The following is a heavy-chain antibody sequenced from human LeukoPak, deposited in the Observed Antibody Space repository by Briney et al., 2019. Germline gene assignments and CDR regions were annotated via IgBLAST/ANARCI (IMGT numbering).Heavy chain of an antibody. Sequence: SETLSLTCTVSGGSISSYYWSWIRQPPGKGLEWIGYIYYSGSTNYNPSLKSRVTISVDTSKNQFSLKLSSVTAADTAVYYCAGGIAAAGIYWYFDLWGRGTLVTVSS. V-gene: IGHV4-59*01. CDR3: AGGIAAAGIYWYFDL. CDR2: IYYSGST. D-gene: IGHD6-13*01. J-gene: IGHJ2*01. CDR1: GGSISSYY.